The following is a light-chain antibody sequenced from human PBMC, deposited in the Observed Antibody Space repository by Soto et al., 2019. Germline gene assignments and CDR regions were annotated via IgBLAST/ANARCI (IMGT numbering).Light chain of an antibody. Sequence: DIVMTQSPLSLPVTPGEPASISCRSSQSLLHSNGYNYLDWYLQKPGQSPQLLIYLGSNRASGVPDRFWGSGSGTDFTLKISRVEAEDVGVYYCMQALQTPRELTFGGGTKVEIK. J-gene: IGKJ4*01. CDR1: QSLLHSNGYNY. V-gene: IGKV2-28*01. CDR3: MQALQTPRELT. CDR2: LGS.